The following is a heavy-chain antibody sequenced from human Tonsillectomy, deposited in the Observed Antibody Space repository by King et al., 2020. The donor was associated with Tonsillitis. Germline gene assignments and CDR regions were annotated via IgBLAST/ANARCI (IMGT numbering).Heavy chain of an antibody. CDR2: IDPSDSDT. V-gene: IGHV5-10-1*03. J-gene: IGHJ3*02. CDR3: ARHGDYGSAIGDAFDI. D-gene: IGHD4-17*01. CDR1: GYSFTSYW. Sequence: QLVPSGAEVKKPGASLRISCKGSGYSFTSYWISWVRQMPGKGLEWMGRIDPSDSDTNYSPSFQGHVTISADKSISTAYLQWSSLKASDTAMYYCARHGDYGSAIGDAFDIWGQGTMVTVSS.